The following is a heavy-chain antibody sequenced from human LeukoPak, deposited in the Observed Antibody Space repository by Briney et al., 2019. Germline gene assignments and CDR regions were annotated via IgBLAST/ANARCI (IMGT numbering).Heavy chain of an antibody. CDR2: ISWNSGSI. CDR1: GFTFDDYA. CDR3: AKDLQSGARMVAPNAFDI. V-gene: IGHV3-9*01. Sequence: GGSLRLSCAASGFTFDDYAMHWVRHAPGKGLEWVSGISWNSGSIGYADSVKGRFTISRDNAKNSLYLQMNSLRAEDTALYYCAKDLQSGARMVAPNAFDIWGQGTMVTVSS. J-gene: IGHJ3*02. D-gene: IGHD1-26*01.